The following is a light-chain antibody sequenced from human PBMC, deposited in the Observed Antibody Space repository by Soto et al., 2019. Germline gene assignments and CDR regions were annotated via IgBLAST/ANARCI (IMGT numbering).Light chain of an antibody. CDR1: QSITTS. CDR2: EAS. CDR3: QQRSDWPRT. Sequence: EIVLTQSPATLSLSPGERATLSCRASQSITTSLAWYQHKRGQAPRLLIYEASNRATGIPARFSGSGSGTDFTLTISSLDPEDFAVYYCQQRSDWPRTFGGGTKVDIK. J-gene: IGKJ4*01. V-gene: IGKV3-11*01.